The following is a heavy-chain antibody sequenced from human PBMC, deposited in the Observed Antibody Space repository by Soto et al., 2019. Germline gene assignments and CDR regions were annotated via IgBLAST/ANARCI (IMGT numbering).Heavy chain of an antibody. D-gene: IGHD6-19*01. CDR1: GGSISSYY. CDR2: IYYSGST. CDR3: ARRSSSGWSSYFDY. Sequence: SETLSLTCTVSGGSISSYYWSWIRQPPGKGLEWIGYIYYSGSTNYNPSLKSRVTISVDTSKNQFSLKLSSVTAADTAVYYCARRSSSGWSSYFDYWGQGTLVTVSS. J-gene: IGHJ4*02. V-gene: IGHV4-59*08.